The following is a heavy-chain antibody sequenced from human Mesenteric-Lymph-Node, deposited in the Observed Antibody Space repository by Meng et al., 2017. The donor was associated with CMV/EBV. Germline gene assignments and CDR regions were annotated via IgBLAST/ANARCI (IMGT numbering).Heavy chain of an antibody. D-gene: IGHD3-3*01. CDR1: GFTFSSYA. Sequence: GESLKISCAASGFTFSSYAMSWVRQAPGKGLEWVSAISGSGGSTYYADSVKGRFTISRDNSKNTLYLQMNSLRAEDTAVYYCAKNADRFLEWLFWFDYWGQGTLVTVSS. V-gene: IGHV3-23*01. CDR3: AKNADRFLEWLFWFDY. J-gene: IGHJ4*02. CDR2: ISGSGGST.